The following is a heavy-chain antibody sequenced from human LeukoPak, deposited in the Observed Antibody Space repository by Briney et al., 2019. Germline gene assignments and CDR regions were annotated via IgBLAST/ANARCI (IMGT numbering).Heavy chain of an antibody. Sequence: GGSLRLPCAASGFTFSSYSMNWVRQAPGKGLEWVSSISSSSSYIYYADSVKGRFTISRDNAKNSLYLQMNSLRAEDTAVYYCARARSGYDGTRFDYWGQGTLVTVSS. CDR2: ISSSSSYI. J-gene: IGHJ4*02. V-gene: IGHV3-21*01. D-gene: IGHD5-12*01. CDR3: ARARSGYDGTRFDY. CDR1: GFTFSSYS.